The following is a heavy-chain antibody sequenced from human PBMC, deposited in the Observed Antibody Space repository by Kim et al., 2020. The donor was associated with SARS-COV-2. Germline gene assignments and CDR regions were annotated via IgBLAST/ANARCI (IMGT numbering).Heavy chain of an antibody. Sequence: ASVTGRFTISRDNSKNTQYLQMNSLRAEDTAVYYCAKTSGGRFGELGDIWGQGTMVTVSS. CDR3: AKTSGGRFGELGDI. V-gene: IGHV3-23*01. D-gene: IGHD3-10*01. J-gene: IGHJ3*02.